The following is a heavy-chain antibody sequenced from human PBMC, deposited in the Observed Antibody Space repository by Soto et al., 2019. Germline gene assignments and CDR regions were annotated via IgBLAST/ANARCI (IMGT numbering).Heavy chain of an antibody. CDR3: ARELSPNSRGWYTLMVRWFDP. V-gene: IGHV4-31*03. CDR1: GGSISSSDYY. D-gene: IGHD6-19*01. Sequence: QVQLQESGPGLVKPSQTLSLTCTVSGGSISSSDYYWSWIRQHPGKGLEWIGYIYYSGSAYYNPSLKSRVTMSVDPSKSQFSLKLSSVTAADTAVYHCARELSPNSRGWYTLMVRWFDPWGQGTLVTVSS. J-gene: IGHJ5*02. CDR2: IYYSGSA.